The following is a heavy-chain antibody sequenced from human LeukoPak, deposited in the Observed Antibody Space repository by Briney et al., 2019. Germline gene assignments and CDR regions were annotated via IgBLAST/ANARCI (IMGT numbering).Heavy chain of an antibody. J-gene: IGHJ4*02. D-gene: IGHD2-15*01. Sequence: SETLSLTCTVSGGSISSSYYYWGWIRQPPGEELEWIGNIYYAGSTYDNPSLKSRITMSVDTSKNQFSLRLSSVTAADTAVYYCASLYCSGGSCYPRYWGQGTLVAVSS. CDR3: ASLYCSGGSCYPRY. CDR2: IYYAGST. V-gene: IGHV4-39*01. CDR1: GGSISSSYYY.